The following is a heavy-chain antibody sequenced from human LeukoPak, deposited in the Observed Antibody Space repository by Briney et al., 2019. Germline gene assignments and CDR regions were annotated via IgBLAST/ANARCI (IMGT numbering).Heavy chain of an antibody. V-gene: IGHV3-9*01. Sequence: PPGRSLTLSCAASGFTFEDYDMHWVRQAPGKGLEWVSGISWNSGSRGYADSVKGRFTISRDNAKNSLYLQMDSLRTEDTAFYYCAKDTSWFTSAFDIWGQGTMVTVSS. CDR2: ISWNSGSR. J-gene: IGHJ3*02. CDR3: AKDTSWFTSAFDI. CDR1: GFTFEDYD. D-gene: IGHD3-10*01.